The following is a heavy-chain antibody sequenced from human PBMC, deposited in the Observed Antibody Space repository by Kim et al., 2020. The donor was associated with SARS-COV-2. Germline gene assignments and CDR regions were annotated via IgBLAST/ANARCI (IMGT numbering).Heavy chain of an antibody. Sequence: SVKVSCKASGDPFITYAINWVRQAPGQGLEWMGGITPMLHTPNYAQKFQGRVTITADESTSTAYIELTRLRSDDTAVYYCATIPPQPYCGGDCPEYWGQGTLVTVSS. J-gene: IGHJ4*02. D-gene: IGHD2-21*01. CDR3: ATIPPQPYCGGDCPEY. CDR1: GDPFITYA. V-gene: IGHV1-69*13. CDR2: ITPMLHTP.